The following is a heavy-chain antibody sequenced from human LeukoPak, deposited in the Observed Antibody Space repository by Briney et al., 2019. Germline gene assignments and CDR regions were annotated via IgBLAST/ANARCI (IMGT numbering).Heavy chain of an antibody. CDR2: ISPYNGKT. V-gene: IGHV1-18*01. CDR1: GYTFSTYA. D-gene: IGHD3-22*01. Sequence: GASVKVSCKASGYTFSTYAIIWVRQPPGQGLEWMGWISPYNGKTHYAQKLQGRVTMTTDTSTTTAYMDLKTLRSDDTAVYYCARGEVVVNAFDYWGQGTLVTVSS. J-gene: IGHJ4*02. CDR3: ARGEVVVNAFDY.